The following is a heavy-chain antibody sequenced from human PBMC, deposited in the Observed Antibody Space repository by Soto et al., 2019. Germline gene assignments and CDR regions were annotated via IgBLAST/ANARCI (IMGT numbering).Heavy chain of an antibody. CDR2: ISYDGSNK. Sequence: GGSLRLSCAASGFTFSSYGMHWVRQAPGKGLEWVAVISYDGSNKYYADSVKGRFTISRDNSKNTLYLQMNSLRAEDTAVYYCAKDVMVRGVVYYYYYGMDVWGQGTTVTVSS. V-gene: IGHV3-30*18. CDR3: AKDVMVRGVVYYYYYGMDV. J-gene: IGHJ6*02. CDR1: GFTFSSYG. D-gene: IGHD3-10*01.